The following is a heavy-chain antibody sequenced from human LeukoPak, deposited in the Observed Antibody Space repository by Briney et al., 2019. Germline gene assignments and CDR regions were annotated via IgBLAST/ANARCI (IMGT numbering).Heavy chain of an antibody. J-gene: IGHJ4*02. CDR3: AKVPIAAAGTRGFFDY. CDR1: GFTFSSYS. V-gene: IGHV3-23*01. D-gene: IGHD6-13*01. Sequence: GSLRLSCAASGFTFSSYSMNWVRQAPGKGLEWVSAISGSGGSTYYADSVKGRFTISRDNSKNTLYLQMNSLRAEDTAVYYCAKVPIAAAGTRGFFDYWGQGTLVTVSS. CDR2: ISGSGGST.